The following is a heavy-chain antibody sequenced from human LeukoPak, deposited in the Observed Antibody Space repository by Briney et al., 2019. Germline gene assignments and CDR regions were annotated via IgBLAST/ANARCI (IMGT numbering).Heavy chain of an antibody. J-gene: IGHJ4*02. CDR2: IYYSVST. V-gene: IGHV4-59*01. Sequence: SETLSLTCSVSDDSISSYYWSWIRQPPGKGLEWIGYIYYSVSTNYNPSLKSRVTISVDTSKSHFSLQLSSVTAADTAVYYCARGWSEYYGSGSYYSFNFDYWGQGTLVTVSS. CDR1: DDSISSYY. CDR3: ARGWSEYYGSGSYYSFNFDY. D-gene: IGHD3-10*01.